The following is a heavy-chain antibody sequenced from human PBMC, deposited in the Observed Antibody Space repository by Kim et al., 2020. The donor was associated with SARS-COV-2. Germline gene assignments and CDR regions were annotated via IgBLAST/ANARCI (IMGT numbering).Heavy chain of an antibody. CDR3: VKDPQKSLYYYDSSGYPDY. J-gene: IGHJ4*02. D-gene: IGHD3-22*01. CDR1: GFTFSSYA. V-gene: IGHV3-64D*06. CDR2: ISSNGGST. Sequence: GGSLRLSCSASGFTFSSYAMHWVRQAPGKGLEYVSAISSNGGSTYYADSVKGRFTISRDNSKNTLYLQMSSLRAEDTAVYYCVKDPQKSLYYYDSSGYPDYWGQGTLVTVSS.